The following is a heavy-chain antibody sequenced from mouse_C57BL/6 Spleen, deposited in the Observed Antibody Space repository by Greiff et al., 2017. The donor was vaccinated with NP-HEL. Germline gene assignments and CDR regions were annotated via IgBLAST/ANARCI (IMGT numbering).Heavy chain of an antibody. D-gene: IGHD2-4*01. CDR1: GFNIKDYY. CDR3: TTYYDDGAY. Sequence: VQLQQSGAELVRPGASVKLSCTASGFNIKDYYMYWVQQRPEQGLEWIGRIDPEDGDTEYAPKFQGKATMTADTTSNTAYLQLSSQTSEDTAVYYCTTYYDDGAYWGQGTLVTVSA. V-gene: IGHV14-1*01. CDR2: IDPEDGDT. J-gene: IGHJ3*01.